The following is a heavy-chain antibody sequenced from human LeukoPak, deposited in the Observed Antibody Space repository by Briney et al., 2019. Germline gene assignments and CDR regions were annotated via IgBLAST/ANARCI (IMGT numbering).Heavy chain of an antibody. CDR3: ARDNRAYCSSTSCYAFDY. CDR2: IYHSGST. J-gene: IGHJ4*02. CDR1: GGSIISSDL. D-gene: IGHD2-2*01. V-gene: IGHV4-4*02. Sequence: SETLSLTCAVSGGSIISSDLWSWVRQPPGKGLEWIGEIYHSGSTSYNPSLKSRVTISVDKSKNQFSLKLSSVTAADTAVYYCARDNRAYCSSTSCYAFDYWGQGTLVTVSS.